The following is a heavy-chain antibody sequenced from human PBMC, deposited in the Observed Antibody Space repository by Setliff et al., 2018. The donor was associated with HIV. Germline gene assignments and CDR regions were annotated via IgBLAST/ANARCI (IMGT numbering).Heavy chain of an antibody. CDR2: IYYNEKT. CDR1: GGSASNSRYY. D-gene: IGHD3-22*01. CDR3: ASRVYYYDSNNFLREEGFDP. J-gene: IGHJ5*02. V-gene: IGHV4-39*01. Sequence: SETLSLTCTVSGGSASNSRYYWAWIRQPPGKGLEYIGSIYYNEKTYYNPSLKSRVTISIDTSKNQFSLNLTSVTAADTAVYYCASRVYYYDSNNFLREEGFDPWGQGTLVTVSS.